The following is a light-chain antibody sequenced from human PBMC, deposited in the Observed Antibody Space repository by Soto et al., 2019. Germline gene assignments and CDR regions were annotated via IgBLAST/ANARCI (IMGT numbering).Light chain of an antibody. Sequence: EVVLTQSPVTLSLSPGERVTLSCRASQSFRGLLAWYQQKPGQAPRLLIYDAYNRATDIPPRFSGSGSGTDFTLTISSLEPEDSAVYYCQQRHMWPITFGQGTRLEIK. CDR1: QSFRGL. CDR2: DAY. V-gene: IGKV3-11*01. CDR3: QQRHMWPIT. J-gene: IGKJ5*01.